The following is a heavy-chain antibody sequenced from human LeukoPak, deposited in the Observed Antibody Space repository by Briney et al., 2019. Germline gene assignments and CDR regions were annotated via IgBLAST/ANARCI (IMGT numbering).Heavy chain of an antibody. D-gene: IGHD2-8*01. CDR2: IYYSGGT. CDR1: GGSISSYY. CDR3: ARSNMNWFDP. J-gene: IGHJ5*02. Sequence: SETLSLTCTVSGGSISSYYWSWIRQPPGKGLEWIGYIYYSGGTNYNPSLKGRVTISVDTSKNQFSLKLSSVTAADTAVYYCARSNMNWFDPWGQGTLVTVSS. V-gene: IGHV4-59*08.